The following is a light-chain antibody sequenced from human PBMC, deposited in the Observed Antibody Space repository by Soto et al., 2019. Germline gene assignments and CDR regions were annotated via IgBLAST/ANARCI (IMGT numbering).Light chain of an antibody. CDR1: QSVSSNY. V-gene: IGKV3-20*01. CDR3: QQYGNSTRT. J-gene: IGKJ1*01. CDR2: GAY. Sequence: EIVLTQSPGTLSLSPGEAATLSCRASQSVSSNYLAWYQQKRGQAPRLLIYGAYSRATGIPDRFSGSGSGTDFTLTISSLESEDVEVDYCQQYGNSTRTFGQGTKVEIK.